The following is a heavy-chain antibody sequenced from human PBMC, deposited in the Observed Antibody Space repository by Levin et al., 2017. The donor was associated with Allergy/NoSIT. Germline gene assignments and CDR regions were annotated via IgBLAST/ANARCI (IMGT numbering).Heavy chain of an antibody. CDR3: ASGDYSDTSLYFEY. CDR1: GFTFSNYN. CDR2: MTATTTYI. Sequence: GESLKISCTASGFTFSNYNMNWVRQAPGKGLEWVSSMTATTTYIYYADSVKGRFTISRDNAKNSLYLQMNSLRAEDTALYYCASGDYSDTSLYFEYWGRGTLVTVSS. D-gene: IGHD4-17*01. V-gene: IGHV3-21*01. J-gene: IGHJ4*02.